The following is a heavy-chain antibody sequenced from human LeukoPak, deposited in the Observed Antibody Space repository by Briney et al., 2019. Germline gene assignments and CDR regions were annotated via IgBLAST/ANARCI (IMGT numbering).Heavy chain of an antibody. Sequence: GGSLRLSCAPSGFTFSGYTMNWVRQAPGKGLEWVANINQDGSATYYVVSVKGRFTISRDNAKNSLLLHMNNLRAEDTALYYCARVPATVKADYWGQGTLVTVSS. V-gene: IGHV3-7*04. D-gene: IGHD6-25*01. CDR3: ARVPATVKADY. CDR2: INQDGSAT. CDR1: GFTFSGYT. J-gene: IGHJ4*02.